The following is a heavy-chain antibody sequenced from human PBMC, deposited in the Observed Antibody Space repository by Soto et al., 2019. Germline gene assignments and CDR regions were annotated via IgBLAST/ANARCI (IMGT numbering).Heavy chain of an antibody. J-gene: IGHJ6*02. CDR2: IIPIFGTA. D-gene: IGHD6-13*01. CDR1: GGTFSSYA. CDR3: ARVGGSSWYSPMDV. V-gene: IGHV1-69*13. Sequence: SVKVSCKXSGGTFSSYAISWVRQAPGQGLEWMGGIIPIFGTANYAQKFRGRVTITADESTSTAYMELSSLRSEDTAVYYCARVGGSSWYSPMDVWGQGTTVTVSS.